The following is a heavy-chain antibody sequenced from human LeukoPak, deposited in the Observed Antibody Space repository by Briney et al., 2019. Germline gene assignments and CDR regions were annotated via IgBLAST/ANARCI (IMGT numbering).Heavy chain of an antibody. V-gene: IGHV4-4*07. CDR2: FYSSGNS. Sequence: SETLSLTCLVSGGSMSSYFWSWIRQPAGKGLEWIGRFYSSGNSNYNPSLKSRVTMSVDTSKNQFSLKLSSVTAADTAVYYCARVGGYYYGSGSHYYMDVWGKGTTVTISS. CDR1: GGSMSSYF. D-gene: IGHD3-10*01. CDR3: ARVGGYYYGSGSHYYMDV. J-gene: IGHJ6*03.